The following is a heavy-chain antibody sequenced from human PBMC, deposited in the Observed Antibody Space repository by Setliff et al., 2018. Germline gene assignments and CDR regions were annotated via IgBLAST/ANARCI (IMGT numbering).Heavy chain of an antibody. CDR3: ARVRMVQGYYEFDY. CDR2: IYYSGNT. CDR1: GGSISSYY. J-gene: IGHJ4*02. V-gene: IGHV4-59*12. Sequence: SETLSLTCTVSGGSISSYYWSWIRQPPGKGLEWIGYIYYSGNTNYNPSLKSRVAMSVDTSKNQFSLKLTSVTAADTAVYYCARVRMVQGYYEFDYWGQGTLVTVSS. D-gene: IGHD3-10*01.